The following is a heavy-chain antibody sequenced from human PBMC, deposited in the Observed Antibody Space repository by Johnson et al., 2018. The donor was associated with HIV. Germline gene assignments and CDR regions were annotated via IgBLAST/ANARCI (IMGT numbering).Heavy chain of an antibody. CDR1: GFTVSSNY. V-gene: IGHV3-30*18. J-gene: IGHJ3*02. CDR3: AKDQFPAYSNSLFPDAFDI. Sequence: VQLVESGGGLIQPGGSLRLSCAASGFTVSSNYMSWVRQAPGKGLEWVSVISYDGSNKNYADSVKGRFTISRDNSKNTLYLQMNSLRAEDTAVYYCAKDQFPAYSNSLFPDAFDIWGQGTMVTVSS. CDR2: ISYDGSNK. D-gene: IGHD6-6*01.